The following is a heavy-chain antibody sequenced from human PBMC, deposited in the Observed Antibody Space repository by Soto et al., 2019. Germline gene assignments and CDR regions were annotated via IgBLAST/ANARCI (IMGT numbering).Heavy chain of an antibody. Sequence: PGESLTISCKASGYTFTSYWIGWVRQMPGKGLEWMGIIYPGDSDTRYSPSFQGQVTISADKSISTAYLQWSSLKASDTAMYYCARAGSSSYYWFDPWGQGTLVTVSS. D-gene: IGHD2-15*01. CDR3: ARAGSSSYYWFDP. J-gene: IGHJ5*02. CDR1: GYTFTSYW. V-gene: IGHV5-51*01. CDR2: IYPGDSDT.